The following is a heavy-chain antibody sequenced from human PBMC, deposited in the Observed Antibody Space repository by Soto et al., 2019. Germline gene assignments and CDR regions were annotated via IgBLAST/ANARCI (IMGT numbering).Heavy chain of an antibody. CDR3: AHMSYDYVWGSYRFPAFDY. V-gene: IGHV2-5*02. D-gene: IGHD3-16*02. Sequence: QITLKESGPTLVKPTQTLTLTCTFSGFSLSTSGVGVGWIRQPPGKALEWLALIYWDDDKRYSPSLKSRLTITKDTSKNQVVLTMTNMDPVDTATYYCAHMSYDYVWGSYRFPAFDYWGQGTLVTVSS. CDR1: GFSLSTSGVG. J-gene: IGHJ4*02. CDR2: IYWDDDK.